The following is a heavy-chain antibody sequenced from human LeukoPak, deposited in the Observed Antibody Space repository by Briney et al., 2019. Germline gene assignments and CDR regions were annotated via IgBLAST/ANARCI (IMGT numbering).Heavy chain of an antibody. D-gene: IGHD3-16*01. CDR2: ISNDESKK. V-gene: IGHV3-30*18. CDR1: GFTFSSYG. J-gene: IGHJ4*02. CDR3: AEDRYSYAFEYFES. Sequence: GRSLRLSCAASGFTFSSYGMHWVRQAPGKGLEWVAVISNDESKKYYADSVKGRFTISRDNSKNTLSLQVSSLRAEDTAVYYCAEDRYSYAFEYFESWGQGTLVTVSS.